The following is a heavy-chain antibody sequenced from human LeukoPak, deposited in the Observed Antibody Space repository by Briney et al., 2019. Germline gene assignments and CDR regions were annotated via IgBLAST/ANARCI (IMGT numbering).Heavy chain of an antibody. Sequence: SVKVSCKASGGTFSSYAISWVRQAPGQGLEWMGGIIPIFGSANYAQKFQGRVTITTDESTSTAYMELSSLRSEDTAVYYCATRAEVVVFDAFDIWGQGTMVTVSS. V-gene: IGHV1-69*05. J-gene: IGHJ3*02. CDR1: GGTFSSYA. CDR3: ATRAEVVVFDAFDI. D-gene: IGHD2-15*01. CDR2: IIPIFGSA.